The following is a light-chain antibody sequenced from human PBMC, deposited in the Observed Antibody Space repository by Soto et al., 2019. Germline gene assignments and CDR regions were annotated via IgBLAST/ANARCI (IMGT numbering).Light chain of an antibody. CDR2: KAS. CDR3: QQYDRYPVT. Sequence: DSQMTQSPSTLAASVGDRVTITCRASQSISSWLAWYQQKPGKAPKLLIYKASLLQSGVPSRFSGSGSGTEFTLTISSLRPEDFATYYCQQYDRYPVTFGGGTKV. J-gene: IGKJ4*01. V-gene: IGKV1-5*03. CDR1: QSISSW.